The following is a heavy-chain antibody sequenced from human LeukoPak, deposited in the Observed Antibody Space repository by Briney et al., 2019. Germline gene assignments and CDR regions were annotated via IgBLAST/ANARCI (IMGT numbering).Heavy chain of an antibody. CDR3: ARGGNWGAHDAFDI. J-gene: IGHJ3*02. CDR2: IYHSGST. Sequence: PSQTLSLTCTVSGGSISSGGYYWSWIRQPPGKGLEWIGYIYHSGSTYYNPSLKSRVTISVDRSKNQFSLKLSSVTAADTAVYYCARGGNWGAHDAFDIWGQGTMVTVSS. V-gene: IGHV4-30-2*01. D-gene: IGHD7-27*01. CDR1: GGSISSGGYY.